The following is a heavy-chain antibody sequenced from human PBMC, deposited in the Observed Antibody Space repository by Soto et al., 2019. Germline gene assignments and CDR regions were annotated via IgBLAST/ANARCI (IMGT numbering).Heavy chain of an antibody. CDR2: IIPMFRTT. J-gene: IGHJ3*01. CDR1: GDTFDTYT. D-gene: IGHD3-16*01. V-gene: IGHV1-69*12. Sequence: QVQLVQSGTEVRKPGSSVNVSCQASGDTFDTYTFSWVRQAPGQGLQWMGDIIPMFRTTNYAPRFQGRLTLTADDSTRIVYMELNSLTFADTAVYYCAGGDGGADAFDLWGQGTMIAVSS. CDR3: AGGDGGADAFDL.